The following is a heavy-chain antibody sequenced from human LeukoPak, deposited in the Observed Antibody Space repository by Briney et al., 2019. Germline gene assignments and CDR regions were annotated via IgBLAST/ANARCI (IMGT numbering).Heavy chain of an antibody. D-gene: IGHD6-19*01. J-gene: IGHJ5*02. V-gene: IGHV3-23*01. Sequence: GGSLRLSCAASGFTFSSYAMSWVRRAPGKGLEWVSAISGSGGSTYYADSVKGRFTISRDNSKNTLYLQMNSLRAEDTAVYYCAKGQIAVAGKNWFDPWGQGTLVTVSS. CDR1: GFTFSSYA. CDR2: ISGSGGST. CDR3: AKGQIAVAGKNWFDP.